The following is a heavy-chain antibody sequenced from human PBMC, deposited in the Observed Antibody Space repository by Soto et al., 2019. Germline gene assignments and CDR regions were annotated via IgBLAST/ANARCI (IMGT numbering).Heavy chain of an antibody. Sequence: PGESLQISCKGSGYSFTSYWISCVRQMPGKGLEWIGRIDPSDSYTNYSPSFQGHVTISADKSISTAYLQWSSLKASDTAMYYCARAHYDILTGYYKSMEVWGQGTKVTVSS. CDR2: IDPSDSYT. V-gene: IGHV5-10-1*01. J-gene: IGHJ6*02. D-gene: IGHD3-9*01. CDR1: GYSFTSYW. CDR3: ARAHYDILTGYYKSMEV.